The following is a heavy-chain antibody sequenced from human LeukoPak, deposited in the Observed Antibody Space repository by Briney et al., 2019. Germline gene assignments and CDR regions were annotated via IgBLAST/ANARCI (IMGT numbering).Heavy chain of an antibody. V-gene: IGHV3-21*01. CDR1: GFTFSSYS. CDR3: ARSSGLLRYFDY. J-gene: IGHJ4*02. D-gene: IGHD7-27*01. CDR2: ISSSSSYI. Sequence: GGSLRLSCAASGFTFSSYSMNWVRQAPGKGLEWVSSISSSSSYIYYADSVKGRFTISRDNAKNSLYLQMNSLRAEDTAVYYRARSSGLLRYFDYWGQGTLVTVSS.